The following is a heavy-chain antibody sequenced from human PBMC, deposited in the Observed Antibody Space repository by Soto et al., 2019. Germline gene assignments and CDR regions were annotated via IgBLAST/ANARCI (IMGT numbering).Heavy chain of an antibody. D-gene: IGHD6-19*01. CDR1: GFTFSSYG. CDR2: ISYDGSNK. CDR3: AKDPQRIAVYVLDY. Sequence: GGSLRLSCAASGFTFSSYGMHWVRQAPGKGLEWVAVISYDGSNKYYADSVKGRFTISRDNSKNTLYLQMNSLRAEDTAVYYCAKDPQRIAVYVLDYWGQGTLVTVSS. J-gene: IGHJ4*02. V-gene: IGHV3-30*18.